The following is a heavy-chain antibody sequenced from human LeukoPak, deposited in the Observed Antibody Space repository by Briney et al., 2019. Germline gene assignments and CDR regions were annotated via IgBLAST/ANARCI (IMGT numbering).Heavy chain of an antibody. CDR3: ARGGSGSGMDV. D-gene: IGHD6-19*01. CDR2: IYYSGST. CDR1: GGSISSYY. Sequence: SETLSLTCTVSGGSISSYYWSWIRQPPGKGLEWIGYIYYSGSTNYNPSLKSRVTISVDTSKNQFSLKLSSVTATDTAVYYCARGGSGSGMDVWGKGTTVTVSS. J-gene: IGHJ6*04. V-gene: IGHV4-59*01.